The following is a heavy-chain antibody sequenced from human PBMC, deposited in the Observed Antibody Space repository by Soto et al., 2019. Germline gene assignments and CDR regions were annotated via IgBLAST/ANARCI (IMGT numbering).Heavy chain of an antibody. V-gene: IGHV4-31*03. CDR3: ARDFPQYYDSSGYYSRSARGFDP. CDR1: GGSISSGGYY. J-gene: IGHJ5*02. D-gene: IGHD3-22*01. Sequence: PSETLSLTCTVSGGSISSGGYYWSWIRQHPGKXXXXXXYIYYSGSTYYNPSLKSRVTISVDTSKNQFSLKLSSVTAADTAVYYCARDFPQYYDSSGYYSRSARGFDPWGQGTLVTVSS. CDR2: IYYSGST.